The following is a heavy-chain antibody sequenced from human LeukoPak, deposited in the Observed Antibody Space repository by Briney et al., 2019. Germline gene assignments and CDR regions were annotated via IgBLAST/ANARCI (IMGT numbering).Heavy chain of an antibody. CDR3: ARGGDLWSEEGIDY. CDR1: GYTFTSYD. D-gene: IGHD3-3*01. CDR2: MNPNSGNT. V-gene: IGHV1-8*03. Sequence: VSVKVSCKASGYTFTSYDINWVRQATGQGLEWMGWMNPNSGNTGYAQKFQGRVTITRNTSISTAYMELSSLRSEDTAVYYCARGGDLWSEEGIDYWGQGTLVTVSS. J-gene: IGHJ4*02.